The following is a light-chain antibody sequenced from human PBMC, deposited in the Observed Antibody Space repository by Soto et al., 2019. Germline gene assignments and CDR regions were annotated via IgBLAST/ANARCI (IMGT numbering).Light chain of an antibody. Sequence: DIPMTQSPSSLSASVGDRVTITCRASQSISSYLNWYQQKPGKAPKLLIYAASSLQSGVPSRFSGSGSGTDCTLTISSLQPEYFATYYCQQSYSTPLATFGQGTRLEIK. CDR2: AAS. V-gene: IGKV1-39*01. J-gene: IGKJ5*01. CDR3: QQSYSTPLAT. CDR1: QSISSY.